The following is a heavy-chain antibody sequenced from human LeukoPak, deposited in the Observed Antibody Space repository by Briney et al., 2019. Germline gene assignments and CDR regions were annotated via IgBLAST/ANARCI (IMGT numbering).Heavy chain of an antibody. CDR1: GFTFSNYA. J-gene: IGHJ4*02. Sequence: GGSLRLSCAASGFTFSNYAMSWVRQAPGKGLEWVSAISGGGGSTYYADSVKGRFTISRDNSKNTLYLQMNSLRAEDTAVYYGAKSPDYDYVWGSYRYFDYWGQGTLVTVSS. V-gene: IGHV3-23*01. D-gene: IGHD3-16*02. CDR2: ISGGGGST. CDR3: AKSPDYDYVWGSYRYFDY.